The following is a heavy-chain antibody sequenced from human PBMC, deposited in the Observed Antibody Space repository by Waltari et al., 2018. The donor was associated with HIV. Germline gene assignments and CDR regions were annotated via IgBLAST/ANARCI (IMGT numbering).Heavy chain of an antibody. J-gene: IGHJ5*02. CDR2: IIPIFGTA. CDR1: GGTFSSYA. V-gene: IGHV1-69*01. CDR3: ARVGGVIGYNWFDP. Sequence: QVQLVQSGAEVKKPGSSVKVSCKASGGTFSSYAISWVRQAPGQGLEWMGGIIPIFGTANDEQKVQGRVTMTADESTSTAYMKLSSLRSEDTAVYYCARVGGVIGYNWFDPWGQGTLVTVSS. D-gene: IGHD3-16*02.